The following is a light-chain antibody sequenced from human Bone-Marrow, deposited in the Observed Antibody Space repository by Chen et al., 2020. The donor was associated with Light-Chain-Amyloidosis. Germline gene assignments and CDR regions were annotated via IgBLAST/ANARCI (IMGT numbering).Light chain of an antibody. CDR1: SGSIATNY. CDR3: QSYQGSSQGV. V-gene: IGLV6-57*01. Sequence: NFMLTQPHSVSESPGKTVIISCTRSSGSIATNYVQWYQQRPGSSPTTVIYEDDQRPSGVPDRCSGAIDRSANSASLTISGLKTADEADYDCQSYQGSSQGVFGGGTKLTVL. CDR2: EDD. J-gene: IGLJ3*02.